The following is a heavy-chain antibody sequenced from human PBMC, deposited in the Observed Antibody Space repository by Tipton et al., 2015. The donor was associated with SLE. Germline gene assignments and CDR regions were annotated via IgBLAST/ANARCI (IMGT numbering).Heavy chain of an antibody. CDR2: IYPGDSDA. Sequence: QLVQSGAEVKKPGESLKISCKGSGYTFTSNWIGWVRQMPGKGLEWMGIIYPGDSDARYSPSFQGQVTISADRSINTAYLQWSSLKASDTAIYYCARGSQGGSYSVDYWGQGTLVTVPS. D-gene: IGHD1-26*01. J-gene: IGHJ4*02. V-gene: IGHV5-51*01. CDR1: GYTFTSNW. CDR3: ARGSQGGSYSVDY.